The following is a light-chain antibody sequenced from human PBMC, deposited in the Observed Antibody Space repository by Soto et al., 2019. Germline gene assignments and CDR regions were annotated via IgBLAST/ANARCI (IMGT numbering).Light chain of an antibody. J-gene: IGKJ1*01. CDR2: AAS. V-gene: IGKV1-39*01. Sequence: DIQMTQSPSSLSASVGDIVTITFLASQSISSYLNWYQQKPGKAPKLLIYAASSLQSGVPSRFSGSGSGTDFTLTISSPQPEDFATYYCQQSYSTPPTFGQGTKVDIK. CDR3: QQSYSTPPT. CDR1: QSISSY.